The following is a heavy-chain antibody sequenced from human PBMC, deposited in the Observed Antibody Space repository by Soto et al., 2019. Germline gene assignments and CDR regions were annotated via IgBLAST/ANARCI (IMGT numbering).Heavy chain of an antibody. CDR1: GGSISSYY. V-gene: IGHV4-59*08. CDR2: IYYSGST. J-gene: IGHJ5*02. D-gene: IGHD2-2*01. CDR3: ASHIPPARYCSSTSCYVWFDP. Sequence: QVQLQESGPGLVKPSETLSLTCTVSGGSISSYYWSWIRQPPGKGLEWIGYIYYSGSTNYNPSLKSPVTLPVDTSKNQFSLKLSSVTAADTAVYYCASHIPPARYCSSTSCYVWFDPWGQGTLVTVSS.